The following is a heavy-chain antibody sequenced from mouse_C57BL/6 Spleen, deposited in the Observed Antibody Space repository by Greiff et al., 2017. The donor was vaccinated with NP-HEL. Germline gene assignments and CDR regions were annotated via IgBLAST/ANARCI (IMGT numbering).Heavy chain of an antibody. J-gene: IGHJ4*01. CDR1: GYTFTSYW. CDR3: ARTTAYAMDY. V-gene: IGHV1-55*01. CDR2: IYPGSGST. D-gene: IGHD1-2*01. Sequence: QVQLQQPGAELVKPGASVKMSCKASGYTFTSYWITWVKQRPGQGLEWLGDIYPGSGSTTYNEKFKSKATLTVDTSSSTAYMQLSSLTSEDSAVYYCARTTAYAMDYWGQGTSVTVSS.